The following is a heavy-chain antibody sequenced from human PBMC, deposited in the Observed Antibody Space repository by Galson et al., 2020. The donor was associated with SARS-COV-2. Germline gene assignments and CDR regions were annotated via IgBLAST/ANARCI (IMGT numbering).Heavy chain of an antibody. CDR1: GDSISSGGSY. J-gene: IGHJ4*02. Sequence: LSLTCTVSGDSISSGGSYWSWIRQHPEKGLEFLGYIYYSGTTYFDPSLKSRLSLSVDTSKNQFSLRLRSVTAADTAVYYCARTGPGGYYYLDHWGQGTLVTVSS. D-gene: IGHD2-21*02. CDR3: ARTGPGGYYYLDH. CDR2: IYYSGTT. V-gene: IGHV4-31*03.